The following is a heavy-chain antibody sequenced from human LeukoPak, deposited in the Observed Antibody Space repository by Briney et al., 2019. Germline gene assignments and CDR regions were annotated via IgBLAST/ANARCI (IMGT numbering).Heavy chain of an antibody. Sequence: GRSLRLSCAASGFTFSSYGMHWVRQAPGKGLEWVAVIWYDGSNKYYADSVKGRFTISRDNSKSTLYLQMNSLRAEDTAVYFCARTTDGYNGTPVYWGQGTLVTVSS. CDR1: GFTFSSYG. CDR2: IWYDGSNK. D-gene: IGHD5-24*01. CDR3: ARTTDGYNGTPVY. V-gene: IGHV3-33*01. J-gene: IGHJ4*02.